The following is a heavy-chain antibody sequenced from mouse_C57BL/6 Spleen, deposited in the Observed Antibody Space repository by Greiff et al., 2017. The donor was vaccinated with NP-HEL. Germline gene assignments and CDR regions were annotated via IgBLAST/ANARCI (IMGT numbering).Heavy chain of an antibody. CDR2: ISSGSSTI. CDR1: GFTFSDYG. D-gene: IGHD1-1*01. CDR3: ARSTVEGYYFDY. J-gene: IGHJ2*01. Sequence: VQLQQSGGGLVKPGGSLKLSCAASGFTFSDYGMHWVRQAPEKGLEWVAYISSGSSTIYYADTVKGRFTISRDNAKNTLFLQMTSLRAEDTAMYYCARSTVEGYYFDYWGQGTTLTVSS. V-gene: IGHV5-17*01.